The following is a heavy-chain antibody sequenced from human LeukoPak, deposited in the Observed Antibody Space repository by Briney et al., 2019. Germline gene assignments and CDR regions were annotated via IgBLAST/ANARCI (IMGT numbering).Heavy chain of an antibody. V-gene: IGHV4-59*01. J-gene: IGHJ4*02. D-gene: IGHD6-6*01. CDR2: IYYRGST. CDR3: ARGYTSSSEPFDY. Sequence: SETLSLTCTVSGGSISSYYWSWIRQPPGKGLEGIGYIYYRGSTNYNPSLKSRVTISVDTSKNQFSLKLASVTAADTAVYYCARGYTSSSEPFDYWGQGTLVTVSS. CDR1: GGSISSYY.